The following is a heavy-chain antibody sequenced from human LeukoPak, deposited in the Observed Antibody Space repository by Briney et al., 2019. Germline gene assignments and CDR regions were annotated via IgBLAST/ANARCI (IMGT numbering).Heavy chain of an antibody. CDR2: IYSGGST. V-gene: IGHV3-53*01. CDR3: ARALGGSQSYGMEV. J-gene: IGHJ6*02. CDR1: GFTVSGNS. D-gene: IGHD3-16*01. Sequence: GGSLRLSCAASGFTVSGNSMTWVRQAPGRGLEWVSLIYSGGSTFYADSVKGRFTISRDSSKNTLYLQMNSLTTEDTAVYYCARALGGSQSYGMEVWGQGTTVTVSS.